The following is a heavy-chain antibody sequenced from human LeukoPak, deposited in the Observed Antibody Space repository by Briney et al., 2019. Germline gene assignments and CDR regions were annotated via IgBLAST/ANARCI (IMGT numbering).Heavy chain of an antibody. CDR3: ARGPRPRDIVCYDYYMDV. Sequence: GGSLRLSCAASGFTFSSYGMHWVRQAPGKGLEWVAVIWYDGSNKYYADSVKGRFTISRDNSKNSLYLQMNSLRAEDTAVYYWARGPRPRDIVCYDYYMDVWGKGTTVTVSS. CDR1: GFTFSSYG. J-gene: IGHJ6*03. CDR2: IWYDGSNK. V-gene: IGHV3-33*01. D-gene: IGHD2-15*01.